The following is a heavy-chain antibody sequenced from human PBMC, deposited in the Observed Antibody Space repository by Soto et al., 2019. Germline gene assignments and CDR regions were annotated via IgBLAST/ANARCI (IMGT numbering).Heavy chain of an antibody. CDR2: IYYSGST. Sequence: PSETLSLTCTVSGGSISSGGYYWSLIRQHPGKGLEWIGYIYYSGSTYYNPSLKSRVTISVDTSKNQFSLKLSSVTAADTAVYYCAGAYSYGPSPVTDSRRHATLVTVPP. CDR1: GGSISSGGYY. D-gene: IGHD5-18*01. J-gene: IGHJ5*01. CDR3: AGAYSYGPSPVTDS. V-gene: IGHV4-31*03.